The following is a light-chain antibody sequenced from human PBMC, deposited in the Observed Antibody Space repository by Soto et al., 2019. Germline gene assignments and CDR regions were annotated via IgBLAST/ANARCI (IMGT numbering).Light chain of an antibody. CDR3: QQYNSYSWT. CDR1: QSISSW. V-gene: IGKV1-5*03. Sequence: DIPMTQSPSTLSASVGDRVTITCRASQSISSWLAWYQQKPGKAPKLLIYKASSLESEVPSRFSGSGSGTEFTLTISSLQPDDFAIYYCQQYNSYSWTFGQGTKVEIK. J-gene: IGKJ1*01. CDR2: KAS.